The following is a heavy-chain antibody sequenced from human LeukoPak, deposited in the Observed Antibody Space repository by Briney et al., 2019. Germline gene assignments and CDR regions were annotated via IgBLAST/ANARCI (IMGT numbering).Heavy chain of an antibody. CDR1: GYTFTGYY. CDR3: ARTVTYYSDAFDI. Sequence: VASVKVSCMASGYTFTGYYMHWVRQAPGQGLEWMGWINPNSGGTNYAQKFQGRVTMTRDTSISTAYMELSRLRSDDTAVYYCARTVTYYSDAFDIWGQGTMVTVSS. J-gene: IGHJ3*02. CDR2: INPNSGGT. V-gene: IGHV1-2*02. D-gene: IGHD4-17*01.